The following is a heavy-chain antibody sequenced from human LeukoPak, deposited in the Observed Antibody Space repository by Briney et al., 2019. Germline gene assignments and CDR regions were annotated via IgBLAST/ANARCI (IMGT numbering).Heavy chain of an antibody. J-gene: IGHJ5*02. CDR2: LGSYCDT. CDR3: ARYYDSSGYVKDWFDP. CDR1: GFTFSNYD. V-gene: IGHV3-13*01. Sequence: GGSLRLSCTASGFTFSNYDMHCVRQATGKGLEWVSSLGSYCDTFYPGSVQGRFTISRDNAKNSLYLQMNSLRAEDKAVYYCARYYDSSGYVKDWFDPWGQGTQVTVSS. D-gene: IGHD3-22*01.